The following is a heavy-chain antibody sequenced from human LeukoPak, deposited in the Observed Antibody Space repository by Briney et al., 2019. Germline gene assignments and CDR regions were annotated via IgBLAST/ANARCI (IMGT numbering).Heavy chain of an antibody. CDR1: GFTFDDYA. Sequence: GGSLRLSCAASGFTFDDYAMHWVRQAPGKGLEWVSGISWNSGSIGYADSVKGRFTISRDNAKNSLYLQMNSLRAEDTALYYCAKEGDGYNHFDYWGQGTLVTVSS. D-gene: IGHD5-24*01. V-gene: IGHV3-9*01. CDR3: AKEGDGYNHFDY. CDR2: ISWNSGSI. J-gene: IGHJ4*02.